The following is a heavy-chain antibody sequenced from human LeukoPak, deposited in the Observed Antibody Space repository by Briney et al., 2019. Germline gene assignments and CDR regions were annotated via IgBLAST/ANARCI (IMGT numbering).Heavy chain of an antibody. V-gene: IGHV4-59*08. D-gene: IGHD5-18*01. CDR2: IYYSGST. CDR3: ARRHIYGYYFDY. CDR1: GGSISSYY. J-gene: IGHJ4*02. Sequence: PSETLSLTCTVSGGSISSYYWSWIRQRPGKGLEWIGYIYYSGSTNYNPSLKSRLTISVDTSKNQFSLKLSSVTAADTAVYYCARRHIYGYYFDYWGQGTLVTVS.